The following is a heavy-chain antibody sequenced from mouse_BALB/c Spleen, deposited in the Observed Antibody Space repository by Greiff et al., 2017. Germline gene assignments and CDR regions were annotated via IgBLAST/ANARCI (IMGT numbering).Heavy chain of an antibody. Sequence: EVKLVESGGGLVQPGGSRKLSCAASGFTFSSFGMHWVRQAPEKGLEWVAYISSGSSTIYYADTVKGRFTISRDNPKNTLFLQMTSLRSEDTAMYYCARRGNYGSRYYYAMDYWGQGTSVTVSS. J-gene: IGHJ4*01. D-gene: IGHD1-1*01. V-gene: IGHV5-17*02. CDR1: GFTFSSFG. CDR2: ISSGSSTI. CDR3: ARRGNYGSRYYYAMDY.